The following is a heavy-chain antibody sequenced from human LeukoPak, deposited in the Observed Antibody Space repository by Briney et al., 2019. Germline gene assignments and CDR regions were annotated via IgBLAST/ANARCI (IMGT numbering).Heavy chain of an antibody. CDR3: AELGITMIGGV. V-gene: IGHV3-48*03. D-gene: IGHD3-10*02. Sequence: GGSLRLSCAASGFTFSSYEMNWVRQEAGKGLEWVSYISSSTIYYADSVKGRFTISRDNAKNSLYLQMNSLRAEDTAVYYCAELGITMIGGVWGKGTTVTISS. CDR2: ISSSTI. J-gene: IGHJ6*04. CDR1: GFTFSSYE.